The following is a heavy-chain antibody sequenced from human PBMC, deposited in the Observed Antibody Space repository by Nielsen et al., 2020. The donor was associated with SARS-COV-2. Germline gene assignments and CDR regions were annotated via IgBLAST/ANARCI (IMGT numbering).Heavy chain of an antibody. J-gene: IGHJ3*02. CDR1: GGSISSGDYY. V-gene: IGHV4-61*08. D-gene: IGHD3-22*01. Sequence: SETLSLTCTVSGGSISSGDYYWSWIRQPPGKGLEWIGYNYYSGSTNYNPSLKSRVTISVDTSKNQFSLKLSSVTAADTAVYYSARPANPYYYDSSGYYEDAFDIRGQGTMVTVSS. CDR3: ARPANPYYYDSSGYYEDAFDI. CDR2: NYYSGST.